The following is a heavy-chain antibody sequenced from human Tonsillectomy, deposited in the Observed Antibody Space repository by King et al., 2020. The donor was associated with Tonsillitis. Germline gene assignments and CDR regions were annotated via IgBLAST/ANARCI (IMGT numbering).Heavy chain of an antibody. D-gene: IGHD4-17*01. J-gene: IGHJ3*02. CDR3: ARPVTVTTDPDAFDI. Sequence: VQLVESGGGVVQPGRSLRLSCAASGFIFSNYAMHWVRQAPGKGLEWVAVISYDGSNKYYADSVEGRFTISRDNSKNTLYLQMNSLRPEDTAVYYCARPVTVTTDPDAFDIWGQGTMVTVSS. CDR2: ISYDGSNK. CDR1: GFIFSNYA. V-gene: IGHV3-30-3*01.